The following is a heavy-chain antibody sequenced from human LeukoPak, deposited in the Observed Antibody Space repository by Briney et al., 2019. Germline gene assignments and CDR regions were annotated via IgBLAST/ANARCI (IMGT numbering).Heavy chain of an antibody. CDR1: GFTVSRNH. Sequence: PGGSLRLSCAASGFTVSRNHMSWVRQAPGKGLEWVSVIYSGGSTNYADSVKGRFTISRDNSKNTLYLQMNSLRAGDTAVYYCARSAPERGYSYGGFDYWGQGTLVTVSS. D-gene: IGHD5-18*01. CDR3: ARSAPERGYSYGGFDY. J-gene: IGHJ4*02. CDR2: IYSGGST. V-gene: IGHV3-53*01.